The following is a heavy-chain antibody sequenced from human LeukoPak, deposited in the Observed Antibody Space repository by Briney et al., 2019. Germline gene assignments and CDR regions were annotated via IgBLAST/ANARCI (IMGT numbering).Heavy chain of an antibody. CDR2: ISSSSSYI. D-gene: IGHD4-17*01. J-gene: IGHJ4*02. CDR3: ARGSPTVTPLFDY. V-gene: IGHV3-21*01. Sequence: GGSLRLSCAASGFTFSSFSMNWVRQAPGKGLEWVSSISSSSSYIYYADSVKGRFTISRDNAKNSLYLQMNSLRAEDTAVYYCARGSPTVTPLFDYWGQGTLVTVSS. CDR1: GFTFSSFS.